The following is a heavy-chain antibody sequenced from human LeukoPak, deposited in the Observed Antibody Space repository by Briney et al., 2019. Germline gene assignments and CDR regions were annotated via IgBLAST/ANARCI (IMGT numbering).Heavy chain of an antibody. CDR1: GYTFTGYY. CDR3: ARDGITMVRRVIITSHFDY. D-gene: IGHD3-10*01. V-gene: IGHV1-2*02. J-gene: IGHJ4*02. CDR2: INPNSGGT. Sequence: ASVKVSCKASGYTFTGYYMHWVRQAPGQGLEWMGWINPNSGGTNYAQKFQGRVTMTRDTSISTAYMELSRLRSDDTAVYYCARDGITMVRRVIITSHFDYWGQGTLVTVSS.